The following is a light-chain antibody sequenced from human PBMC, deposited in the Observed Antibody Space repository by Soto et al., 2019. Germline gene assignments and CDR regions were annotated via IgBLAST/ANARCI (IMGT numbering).Light chain of an antibody. Sequence: QSALTQPRSVSGSPGQSVTISCTGTSSDVGGYKYVSWYQQHPGKVPKLMIYDVSKRPSGVPDRFSGSKSGNTASLTISGLQSEDEADYYCAAWDDSLTAHVFGVGTKLTVL. CDR3: AAWDDSLTAHV. CDR1: SSDVGGYKY. CDR2: DVS. V-gene: IGLV2-11*01. J-gene: IGLJ1*01.